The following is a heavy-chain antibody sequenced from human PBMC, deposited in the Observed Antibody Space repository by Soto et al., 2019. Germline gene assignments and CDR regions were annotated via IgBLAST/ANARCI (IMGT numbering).Heavy chain of an antibody. CDR1: GFTFSSYG. Sequence: QVQLVESGGGVVQPGRSLRLSCAASGFTFSSYGMHWVRQAPGKGLEWVAVISYDGSNKYYADSVKGRFTISRDNSKNTLYLQMNSLRAEDTAGYYCAKAAVDSSDAFDIWGQGTMVTVSS. J-gene: IGHJ3*02. CDR2: ISYDGSNK. V-gene: IGHV3-30*18. D-gene: IGHD3-22*01. CDR3: AKAAVDSSDAFDI.